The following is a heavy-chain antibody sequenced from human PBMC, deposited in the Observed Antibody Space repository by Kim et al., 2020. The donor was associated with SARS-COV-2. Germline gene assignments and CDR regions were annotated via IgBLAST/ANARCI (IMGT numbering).Heavy chain of an antibody. CDR3: TRLSVAGHNWFDP. D-gene: IGHD6-19*01. V-gene: IGHV4-39*01. CDR1: GGSISSSSYY. Sequence: SETLSLTCTVSGGSISSSSYYWGWIRQPPGKGLEWIGSIYYSGSTYYNPSLKSRVTISVDTSKNQFSLKLSSVTAADTAVYYCTRLSVAGHNWFDPWVQG. J-gene: IGHJ5*02. CDR2: IYYSGST.